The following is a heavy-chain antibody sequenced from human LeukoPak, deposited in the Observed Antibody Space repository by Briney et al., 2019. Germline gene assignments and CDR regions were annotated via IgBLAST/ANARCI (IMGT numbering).Heavy chain of an antibody. CDR2: IYYSGST. V-gene: IGHV4-61*05. CDR3: ARHSRDFWSGSGYFDY. J-gene: IGHJ4*02. CDR1: GGSITSIGYY. Sequence: PSETLSLTCTVSGGSITSIGYYWSWIRQPPGKGLEWIGYIYYSGSTNYNPSLKSRVSISVDTSKNQFSLKLSSMTAADTAVYYCARHSRDFWSGSGYFDYWGQGTLVTVSA. D-gene: IGHD3-3*01.